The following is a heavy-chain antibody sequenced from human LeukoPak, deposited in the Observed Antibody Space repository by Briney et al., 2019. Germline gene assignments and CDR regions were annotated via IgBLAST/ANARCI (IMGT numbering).Heavy chain of an antibody. V-gene: IGHV3-7*04. CDR1: GFTFSSYW. J-gene: IGHJ4*02. D-gene: IGHD3-3*01. CDR2: IKQDGSEK. CDR3: ARALGRGSGYSHLYFDY. Sequence: GGSLRLSCAASGFTFSSYWMNWVRQAPGKGLEWVANIKQDGSEKYYVDSVKGRFTISRDNTKNSLYLQMNSLRAEDTAVYYCARALGRGSGYSHLYFDYWGQGTLVTVSS.